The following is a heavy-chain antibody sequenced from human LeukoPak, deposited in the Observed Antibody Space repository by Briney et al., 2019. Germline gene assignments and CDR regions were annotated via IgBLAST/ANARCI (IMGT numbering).Heavy chain of an antibody. CDR3: ASGRGHNYIDY. Sequence: SATLSFTCTFAVSSISSSSYYWGWIREHPRKGLERIGNVYRDRSNCYTPSRKSRVTISVYTRKNQLSWNVLTATAADTSLYYCASGRGHNYIDYWGQGTLVTVSS. CDR1: VSSISSSSYY. D-gene: IGHD3-10*01. CDR2: VYRDRSN. J-gene: IGHJ4*02. V-gene: IGHV4-39*01.